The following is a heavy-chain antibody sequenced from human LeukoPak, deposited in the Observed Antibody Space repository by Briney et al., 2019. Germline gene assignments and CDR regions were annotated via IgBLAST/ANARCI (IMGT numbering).Heavy chain of an antibody. V-gene: IGHV3-23*01. D-gene: IGHD2-2*03. CDR1: GFTFNGYA. J-gene: IGHJ2*01. CDR2: ISGNSGTT. CDR3: ANCMDNDWYFDL. Sequence: GGSLRLSCAASGFTFNGYALSWVRQAPGKGLEWLSVISGNSGTTYYADSVKGRFTISRDNSKNTLYLQMNSLRAEDTAVYYCANCMDNDWYFDLWGRGTLVTVSS.